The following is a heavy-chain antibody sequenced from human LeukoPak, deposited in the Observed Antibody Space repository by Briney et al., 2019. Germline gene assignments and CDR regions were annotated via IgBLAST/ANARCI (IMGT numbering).Heavy chain of an antibody. V-gene: IGHV3-7*01. D-gene: IGHD3-22*01. CDR1: GFTFSSYW. CDR2: IKQDGSEK. J-gene: IGHJ4*02. Sequence: GGSLRLSCAASGFTFSSYWMSWVCQAPGKGLEWVANIKQDGSEKYYVDSVKGRFTISRDNAKSSLYLQMNSLRAEDTAVYYCARDGSDSAGYYYALWGQGTLVTVSS. CDR3: ARDGSDSAGYYYAL.